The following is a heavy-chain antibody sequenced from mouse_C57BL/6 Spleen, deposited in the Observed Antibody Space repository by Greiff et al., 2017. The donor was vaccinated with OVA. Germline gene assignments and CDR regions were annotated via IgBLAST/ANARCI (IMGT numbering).Heavy chain of an antibody. CDR2: IWSDGST. J-gene: IGHJ1*03. CDR3: ARHYYGSSYWYFDV. D-gene: IGHD1-1*01. V-gene: IGHV2-6-1*01. Sequence: VNLMESGPGLVAPSQSLSITCTVSGFSLTSYGVHWVRQPPGKGLEWLVVIWSDGSTTYNSALKSRLSISKDNSKSQVFLKMNSLQTDDTAMYYCARHYYGSSYWYFDVWGTGTTVTVSS. CDR1: GFSLTSYG.